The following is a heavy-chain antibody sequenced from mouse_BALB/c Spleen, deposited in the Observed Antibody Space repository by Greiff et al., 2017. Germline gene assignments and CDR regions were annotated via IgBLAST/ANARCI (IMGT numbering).Heavy chain of an antibody. J-gene: IGHJ4*01. CDR3: ARGLYGLYAMDY. Sequence: EVQRVESGGGLVKPGGSLKLSCAASGFTFSDYYMYWVRQTPEKRLEWVATISDGGSYTYYPDSVKGRFTISRDNAKNNLYLQMSSLKSEDTAMYYCARGLYGLYAMDYWGQGTSVTVSS. V-gene: IGHV5-4*02. D-gene: IGHD1-1*02. CDR2: ISDGGSYT. CDR1: GFTFSDYY.